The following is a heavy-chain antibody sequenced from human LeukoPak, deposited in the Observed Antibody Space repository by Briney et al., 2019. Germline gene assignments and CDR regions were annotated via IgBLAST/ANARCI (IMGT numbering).Heavy chain of an antibody. CDR2: INPNSGGT. CDR1: GYTFTGYY. D-gene: IGHD4-17*01. Sequence: VASVKVSCKASGYTFTGYYMHWVRQAPGQGLEWMGWINPNSGGTNYAQKFQGRVTMTRDTSIRPAYMELSRLRSDDTAVYYCARGGYGDYGDDAFDIWGQGTMVTVSS. J-gene: IGHJ3*02. CDR3: ARGGYGDYGDDAFDI. V-gene: IGHV1-2*02.